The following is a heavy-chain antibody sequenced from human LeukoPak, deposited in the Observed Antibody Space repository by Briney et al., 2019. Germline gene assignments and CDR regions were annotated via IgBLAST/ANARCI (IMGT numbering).Heavy chain of an antibody. CDR3: ARDGGMFSFGSGSYQDGMDV. V-gene: IGHV4-39*07. CDR1: GGSISSSSYY. J-gene: IGHJ6*02. Sequence: SETLSLTCTVSGGSISSSSYYWGWIRQPPGKGLEWIGSIYYSGSAYYNPSLQSRVTISIDTSKNQFSLKLSSMTAADTAVYYCARDGGMFSFGSGSYQDGMDVWGQGTTVTVSS. CDR2: IYYSGSA. D-gene: IGHD3-10*01.